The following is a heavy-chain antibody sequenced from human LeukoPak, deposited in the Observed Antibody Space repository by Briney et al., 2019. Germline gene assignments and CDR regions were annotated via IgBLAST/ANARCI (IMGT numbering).Heavy chain of an antibody. D-gene: IGHD4-23*01. J-gene: IGHJ4*02. CDR3: ARDLLNEGNHLDY. V-gene: IGHV4-61*01. CDR1: GGSVSSGTYY. Sequence: SETLSLTCTVSGGSVSSGTYYWTWIRQPPGKELEYIGYIYTSGSTKYNPSLKSRVTISVDTSKNQFSLKLSSVTAADTAVYYCARDLLNEGNHLDYWGQGTLVTVFS. CDR2: IYTSGST.